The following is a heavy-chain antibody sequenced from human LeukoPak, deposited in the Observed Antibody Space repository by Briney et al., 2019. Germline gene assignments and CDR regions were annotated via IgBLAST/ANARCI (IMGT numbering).Heavy chain of an antibody. CDR1: GGTFSSYA. CDR2: IIPIFGTA. Sequence: SVKVSCKASGGTFSSYAISWVRQAPGQGLEWMGGIIPIFGTANYAQKFQGRVTITADESTSTAYMELSSLRSEDTAVYYCAREHSSSGDAFDIWGQGTMVIVSS. CDR3: AREHSSSGDAFDI. V-gene: IGHV1-69*13. J-gene: IGHJ3*02. D-gene: IGHD6-6*01.